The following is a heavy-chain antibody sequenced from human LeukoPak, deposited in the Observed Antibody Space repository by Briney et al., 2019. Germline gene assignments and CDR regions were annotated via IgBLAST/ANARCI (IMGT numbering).Heavy chain of an antibody. J-gene: IGHJ4*02. CDR2: IYPGDSDT. V-gene: IGHV5-51*01. Sequence: GESLKTSCKGSGYSFTSYWIGWVRQMPGKGLEWMGIIYPGDSDTRYSPPFQGQVTISADKSISTAYLQWSSLKASDTAMYYCALMVRSSSYYFDYWGQGTLVTVSS. CDR3: ALMVRSSSYYFDY. CDR1: GYSFTSYW. D-gene: IGHD3-10*01.